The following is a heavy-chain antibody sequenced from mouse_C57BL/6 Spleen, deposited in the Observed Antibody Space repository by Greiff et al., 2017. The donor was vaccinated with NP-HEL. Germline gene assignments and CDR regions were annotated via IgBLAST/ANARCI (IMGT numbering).Heavy chain of an antibody. J-gene: IGHJ4*01. Sequence: VQLQQPGAELVRPGTSVKLSCKASGYTFTSYWMHWVKQRPGQGLEWIGVIDPSDSYTNYNQKFKGKATLTVDTSSSTAYMQLSSLTSEDSAVYYCARRGNYYAMDYWGQGTSVTVSS. CDR3: ARRGNYYAMDY. CDR1: GYTFTSYW. V-gene: IGHV1-59*01. CDR2: IDPSDSYT.